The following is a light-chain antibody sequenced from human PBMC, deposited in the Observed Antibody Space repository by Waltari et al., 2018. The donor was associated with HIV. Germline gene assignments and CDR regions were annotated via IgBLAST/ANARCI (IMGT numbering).Light chain of an antibody. CDR1: NFGKYR. Sequence: SYVLTQAASVSVAPGQTATLSCGNFGKYRVQWYRQKPGRAPVLVVSDDTDRFSGTPARMSGANTGNRATLTISSVEAGDEAVYYCQVWDRSYKEAVFGGGTQLIVL. CDR3: QVWDRSYKEAV. CDR2: DDT. J-gene: IGLJ2*01. V-gene: IGLV3-21*02.